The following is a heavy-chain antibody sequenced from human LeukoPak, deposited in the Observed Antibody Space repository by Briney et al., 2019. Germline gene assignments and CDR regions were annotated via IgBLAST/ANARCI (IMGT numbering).Heavy chain of an antibody. J-gene: IGHJ5*01. CDR3: AKDAQRGFDYSNSLES. V-gene: IGHV3-33*06. Sequence: GGSLRLSCAASGFTYSHYGMHWVRQVPGKGLEWVAVIWSDGTEKYYGDAVKGRFTVSRDNSMKTLYLQMNSLRGDDTAVYYCAKDAQRGFDYSNSLESWGQGTLVTVSS. D-gene: IGHD4-11*01. CDR1: GFTYSHYG. CDR2: IWSDGTEK.